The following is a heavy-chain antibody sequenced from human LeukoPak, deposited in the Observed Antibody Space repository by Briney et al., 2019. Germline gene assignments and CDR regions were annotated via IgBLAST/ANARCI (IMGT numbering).Heavy chain of an antibody. V-gene: IGHV3-48*04. CDR3: ARDIYYYDSSGYYFPGGSDY. CDR1: GFIFSSYS. J-gene: IGHJ4*02. Sequence: AGGSLRLSCAASGFIFSSYSMSWIRPAPGEGLEWVSYISGGGSTIYYADSVKGRFTISRDNAKNSLYLQMNSLRAEDTAVYYCARDIYYYDSSGYYFPGGSDYWGQGTLVTVSS. D-gene: IGHD3-22*01. CDR2: ISGGGSTI.